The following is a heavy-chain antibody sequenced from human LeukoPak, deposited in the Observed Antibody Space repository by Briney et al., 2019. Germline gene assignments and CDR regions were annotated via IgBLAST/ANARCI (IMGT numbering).Heavy chain of an antibody. V-gene: IGHV3-33*06. D-gene: IGHD6-19*01. CDR2: IWYDGSNN. J-gene: IGHJ4*02. CDR3: AKETFSSGWYYFDY. Sequence: GGSLRLSCAASGFTFSSYGMHWVRQAPGKGLEWVAVIWYDGSNNYYADSVKGRFTISRDNSKNTLYLQMNSLRAEDTAVYYCAKETFSSGWYYFDYWGQGTLVTVSS. CDR1: GFTFSSYG.